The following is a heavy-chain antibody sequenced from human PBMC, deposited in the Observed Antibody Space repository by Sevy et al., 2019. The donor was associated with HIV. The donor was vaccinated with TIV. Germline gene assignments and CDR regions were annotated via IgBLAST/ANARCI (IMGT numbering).Heavy chain of an antibody. J-gene: IGHJ6*03. CDR3: ARRKGIHNWGGDRYYYMDV. CDR1: EFTFSDYY. D-gene: IGHD7-27*01. Sequence: GGSLRLSCTGSEFTFSDYYMSWIRQTPGKGLEWVSYISSSGYTIYYADSVKGRFTISRDNAKNSVYLQMNSLRAKDTAVYYCARRKGIHNWGGDRYYYMDVWGKGTTVTVSS. V-gene: IGHV3-11*01. CDR2: ISSSGYTI.